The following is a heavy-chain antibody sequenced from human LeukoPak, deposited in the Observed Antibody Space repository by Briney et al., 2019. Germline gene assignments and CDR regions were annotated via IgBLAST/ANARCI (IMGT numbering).Heavy chain of an antibody. Sequence: GASVKVSCKASGYTYTSYDINWVRQAPGQGLEWMGWMNPNSGNTGYAQKFQGRVTMTRNTSISTAYMELSSLRSEHTAVYYCAREQQRNYYYMDVWGKGTTVTVSS. CDR3: AREQQRNYYYMDV. J-gene: IGHJ6*03. D-gene: IGHD6-13*01. V-gene: IGHV1-8*01. CDR1: GYTYTSYD. CDR2: MNPNSGNT.